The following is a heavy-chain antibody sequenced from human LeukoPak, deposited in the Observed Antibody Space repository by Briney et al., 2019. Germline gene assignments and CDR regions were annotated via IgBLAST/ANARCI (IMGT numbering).Heavy chain of an antibody. CDR2: IYHSGST. CDR3: ASRTPGYYYGMDV. Sequence: SETLSLTCIVSGDSISNFFWSWIRQPPGKGLEWIGYIYHSGSTNYNPSLKSRVTISLDTSKNQFSLKLSSVTAADTAVYYCASRTPGYYYGMDVWGQGTTVTVSS. V-gene: IGHV4-59*12. J-gene: IGHJ6*02. D-gene: IGHD2-15*01. CDR1: GDSISNFF.